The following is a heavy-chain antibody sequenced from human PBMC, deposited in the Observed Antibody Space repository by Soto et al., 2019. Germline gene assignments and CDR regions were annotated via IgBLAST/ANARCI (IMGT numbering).Heavy chain of an antibody. D-gene: IGHD5-12*01. V-gene: IGHV4-34*01. J-gene: IGHJ6*02. Sequence: KPSETLSLTCAVYGGSFSGYYWSWIRQPPGKGLEWIGEINHSGSTNYNPSLKSRVTISVDTSKNQFSLKLSSVTAADTAVYYCARGVATSYYYYYYGMGVWGQGTTVTVYS. CDR2: INHSGST. CDR1: GGSFSGYY. CDR3: ARGVATSYYYYYYGMGV.